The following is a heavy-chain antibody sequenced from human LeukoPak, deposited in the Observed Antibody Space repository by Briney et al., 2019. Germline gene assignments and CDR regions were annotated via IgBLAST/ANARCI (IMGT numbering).Heavy chain of an antibody. CDR2: IIPILGIA. D-gene: IGHD3-16*01. V-gene: IGHV1-69*02. CDR1: VYTFTCYY. J-gene: IGHJ4*02. CDR3: ARYPTGRVPHFDY. Sequence: GASVKVSCKASVYTFTCYYMHWVRQAPGQGLEWMGRIIPILGIANYAQKFQGRVTITADKSTSTAYMELSSLRSEDTAVYYCARYPTGRVPHFDYWGQGTLVTVSS.